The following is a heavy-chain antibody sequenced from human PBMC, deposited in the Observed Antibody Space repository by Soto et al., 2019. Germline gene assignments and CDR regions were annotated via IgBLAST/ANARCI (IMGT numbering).Heavy chain of an antibody. J-gene: IGHJ6*02. CDR1: GFIFSSYA. CDR3: ARDGGSGTAVAGIQYSGMDV. Sequence: GGSLRLSCAASGFIFSSYAMSWVRQAPGKGLEWVSAISGSGGSTYYADSVRGRFTLTRDNSKNTLYLQMNNLRGEDTAVYYCARDGGSGTAVAGIQYSGMDVWGQGTTVTVSS. V-gene: IGHV3-23*01. D-gene: IGHD6-19*01. CDR2: ISGSGGST.